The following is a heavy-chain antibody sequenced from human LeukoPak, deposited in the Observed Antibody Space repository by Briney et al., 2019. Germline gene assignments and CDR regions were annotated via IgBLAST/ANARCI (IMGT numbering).Heavy chain of an antibody. Sequence: ASVKVSCKASGYTFTGYYMHWVRQAPGQGLEWMGWINPNSGGTNYAQKFQGRVTMTRDTSISTAYMELSRLRSDDTAVYYCARDFFSVGIRDDYWGQGTLVTVSS. CDR2: INPNSGGT. V-gene: IGHV1-2*02. CDR3: ARDFFSVGIRDDY. J-gene: IGHJ4*02. D-gene: IGHD2-21*01. CDR1: GYTFTGYY.